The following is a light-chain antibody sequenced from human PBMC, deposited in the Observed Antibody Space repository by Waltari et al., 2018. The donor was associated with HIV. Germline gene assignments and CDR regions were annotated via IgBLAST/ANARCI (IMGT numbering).Light chain of an antibody. J-gene: IGLJ2*01. CDR1: SLRSYY. CDR3: NSRDSSGDVV. V-gene: IGLV3-19*01. Sequence: SSELTQDPAVSVALGQTVRITCQGDSLRSYYANWYQQKPGQAPVLVIYGKNTRPSWIPDRFSGSSSGNTASLTITGAQAEDEADYYCNSRDSSGDVVFGGGTKLTVL. CDR2: GKN.